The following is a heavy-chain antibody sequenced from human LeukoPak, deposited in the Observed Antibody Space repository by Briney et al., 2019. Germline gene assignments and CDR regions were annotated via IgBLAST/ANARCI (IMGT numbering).Heavy chain of an antibody. J-gene: IGHJ3*02. CDR2: IIPIFGTA. Sequence: SVTVSCKASGGTFSSYAISWVRQAPGQGLEWMGGIIPIFGTANYAQKFQGRVTITADESTSTAYMELSSLRSEDTAVYYCARETRSGSYWKAWRFDIWGQGTMVTVSS. V-gene: IGHV1-69*01. D-gene: IGHD1-26*01. CDR1: GGTFSSYA. CDR3: ARETRSGSYWKAWRFDI.